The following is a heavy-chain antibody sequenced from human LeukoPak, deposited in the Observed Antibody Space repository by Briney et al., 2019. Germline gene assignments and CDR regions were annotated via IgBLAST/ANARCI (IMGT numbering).Heavy chain of an antibody. CDR3: ARGDYDSTLDY. CDR1: GFTFSSYS. CDR2: ISSSSSTI. Sequence: GGSLRLSCAASGFTFSSYSMNWVRQAPGKGLEWVSYISSSSSTIYYADSVKGRFTISRDNAKNSLYLQMNSLRAEDTAVYYCARGDYDSTLDYWGQGTLVTVSS. D-gene: IGHD3-22*01. V-gene: IGHV3-48*04. J-gene: IGHJ4*02.